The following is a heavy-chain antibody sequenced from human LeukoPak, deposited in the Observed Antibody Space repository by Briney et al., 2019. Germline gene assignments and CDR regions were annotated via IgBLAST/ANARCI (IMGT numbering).Heavy chain of an antibody. CDR3: ARWADL. D-gene: IGHD1-26*01. V-gene: IGHV6-1*01. CDR1: GDSVSSDSAG. CDR2: TYYKSKWYK. J-gene: IGHJ4*02. Sequence: SQTLSLTCAISGDSVSSDSAGWYWIRQSPSRGLEWLGRTYYKSKWYKDYAQSVKSRITINPDTSKNQFSLQLKYVTPEDTAVYYCARWADLWGQGSLVTDSS.